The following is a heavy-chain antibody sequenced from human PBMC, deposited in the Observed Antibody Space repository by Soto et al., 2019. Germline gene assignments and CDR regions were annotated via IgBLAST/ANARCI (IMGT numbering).Heavy chain of an antibody. Sequence: GGSLRLSCAGSDFTFDYYWMSWVRQGPGKGLEWGAAIKFDGSVKEYVDYVNGRFTMSRDNAKNSLHLQMNSLRAEDKAVYYCAKDAYSSGPYGMDVWGQGTTVTVSS. CDR3: AKDAYSSGPYGMDV. CDR2: IKFDGSVK. J-gene: IGHJ6*02. D-gene: IGHD6-19*01. V-gene: IGHV3-7*03. CDR1: DFTFDYYW.